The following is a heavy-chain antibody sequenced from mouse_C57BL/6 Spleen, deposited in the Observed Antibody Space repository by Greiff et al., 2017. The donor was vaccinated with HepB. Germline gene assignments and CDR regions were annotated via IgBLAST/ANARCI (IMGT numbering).Heavy chain of an antibody. CDR2: ILPGSGST. D-gene: IGHD1-1*01. CDR1: GYTFTGSW. V-gene: IGHV1-9*01. Sequence: VQLQESGAELMKPGASVKLSCKATGYTFTGSWIEWVKQRPGHGLEWIGEILPGSGSTNYNEKFKGKATFTADTSSNTAYMQLSSLTTEDAAIYYCARRGDYYGSRYEGFAYWGQGTLVTVSA. CDR3: ARRGDYYGSRYEGFAY. J-gene: IGHJ3*01.